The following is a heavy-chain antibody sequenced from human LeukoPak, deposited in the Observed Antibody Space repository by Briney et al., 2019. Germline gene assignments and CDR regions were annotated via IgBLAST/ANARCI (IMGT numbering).Heavy chain of an antibody. V-gene: IGHV3-30*18. CDR1: GFTFSSYG. CDR3: AKDYPLDY. Sequence: GGSLRLSCAASGFTFSSYGMHWVRQAPGKGLEWVAVISYDGSNKYYADSVKGRFTISRDNSKNTLYLQMNTLRAEDTAVYYCAKDYPLDYWGQGALVAVSS. CDR2: ISYDGSNK. J-gene: IGHJ4*02.